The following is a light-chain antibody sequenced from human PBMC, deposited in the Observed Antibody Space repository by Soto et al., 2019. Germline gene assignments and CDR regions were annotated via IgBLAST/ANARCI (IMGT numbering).Light chain of an antibody. CDR2: GAS. Sequence: ELVLTQSPGTLSLSPGERATLSCRASQSVNNFLAWYQQKPGQGPRLLIYGASSRATGIPARFSGSGSGTEFTLTIRSLQSEDFAAYYCHQYNHWPFTFGQGTRLEIK. CDR1: QSVNNF. J-gene: IGKJ5*01. CDR3: HQYNHWPFT. V-gene: IGKV3-15*01.